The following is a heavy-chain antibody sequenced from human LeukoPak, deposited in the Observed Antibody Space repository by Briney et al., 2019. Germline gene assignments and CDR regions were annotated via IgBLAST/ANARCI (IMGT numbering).Heavy chain of an antibody. V-gene: IGHV3-11*01. J-gene: IGHJ4*02. CDR1: VLTFSDYY. CDR3: ARDGEFYYDSSSY. D-gene: IGHD3-22*01. Sequence: GGSLRLSCAASVLTFSDYYMRWIRQAPGKGLEWVSYISSSGSTIYYADSVKGRFTISRDNAKNSLYLQMNSLRAEDTAVYYCARDGEFYYDSSSYWGQGSLVTVSS. CDR2: ISSSGSTI.